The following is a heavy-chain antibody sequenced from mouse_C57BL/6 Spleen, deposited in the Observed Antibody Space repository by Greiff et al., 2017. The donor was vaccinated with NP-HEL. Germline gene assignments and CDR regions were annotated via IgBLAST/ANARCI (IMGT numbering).Heavy chain of an antibody. CDR1: GFTFSGYG. J-gene: IGHJ2*01. CDR2: ISSGGTYT. Sequence: EVKLMESGGDLVKPGGSLKLSCAASGFTFSGYGMSWVRQTPDKRLEWVATISSGGTYTYYSARVQGPFTISSDNATNTLYLQMSSLKSEDTAIFYCARLDDYLLDYWGQGTTLTVAS. V-gene: IGHV5-6*01. CDR3: ARLDDYLLDY. D-gene: IGHD2-3*01.